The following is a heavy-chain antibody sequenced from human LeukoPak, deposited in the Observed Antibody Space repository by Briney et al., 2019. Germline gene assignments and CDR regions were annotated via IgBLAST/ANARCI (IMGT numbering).Heavy chain of an antibody. J-gene: IGHJ4*02. CDR3: ARDLYRGSDG. CDR2: IYTDGSAT. V-gene: IGHV3-74*01. Sequence: GGSLRLSCAASGFTFSNDWVHWVRQAPGKGLVWVSSIYTDGSATYYADSVKGRFTISRDNAKNTLYLQMNTLRVEDAAVYYCARDLYRGSDGWGQGTLVTVSS. CDR1: GFTFSNDW. D-gene: IGHD2-21*02.